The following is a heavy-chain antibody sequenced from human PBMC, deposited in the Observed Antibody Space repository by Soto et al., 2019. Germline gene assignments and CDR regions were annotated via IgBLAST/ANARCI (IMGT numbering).Heavy chain of an antibody. Sequence: QVQLVESGGGVVQPGRSLRLSCAVSGFTVSTYGMHWVRQAPGKGLEWVAVISRDGGTKYYADSVKGRFTISRDNSRNTLFLEMNSLRSDDRAVYYCTGEGASGYWGQGTLVTVSS. D-gene: IGHD2-8*02. V-gene: IGHV3-30*03. J-gene: IGHJ4*02. CDR1: GFTVSTYG. CDR2: ISRDGGTK. CDR3: TGEGASGY.